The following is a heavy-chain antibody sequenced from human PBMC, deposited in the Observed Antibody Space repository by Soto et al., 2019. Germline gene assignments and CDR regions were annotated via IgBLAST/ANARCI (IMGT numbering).Heavy chain of an antibody. CDR2: ISHRGGT. Sequence: SETLSLTCAVSGGSISRTNWWSWVRLPPGKGLEWIGEISHRGGTNYNPSLKSRATISLDTSMNKFSLELSSVTAADTAIYYCARATIVLVPDAMGVWFDPCGLGTLLTVSS. CDR3: ARATIVLVPDAMGVWFDP. D-gene: IGHD2-2*01. CDR1: GGSISRTNW. V-gene: IGHV4-4*02. J-gene: IGHJ5*02.